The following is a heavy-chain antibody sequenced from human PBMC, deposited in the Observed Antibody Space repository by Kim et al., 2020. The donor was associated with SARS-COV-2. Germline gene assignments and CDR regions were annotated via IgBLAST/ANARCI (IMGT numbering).Heavy chain of an antibody. J-gene: IGHJ6*02. CDR1: GYTFTSYA. D-gene: IGHD3-3*01. Sequence: ASVKVSCKASGYTFTSYAMNWVRQAPGQGLEWMGWINTNTGNPTYAQGFTGRFVFSLDTSVSTAYLQISSLKAEDTAVYYCAQAGGQYDFWSGYLKPYYYYYGMDVWGQGTTVTVSS. CDR3: AQAGGQYDFWSGYLKPYYYYYGMDV. V-gene: IGHV7-4-1*02. CDR2: INTNTGNP.